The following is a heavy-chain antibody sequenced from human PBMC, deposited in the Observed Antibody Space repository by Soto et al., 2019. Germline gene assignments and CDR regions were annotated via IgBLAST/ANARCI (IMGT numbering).Heavy chain of an antibody. CDR1: GFTLSSYG. CDR3: ARVYYSNNWPLDY. D-gene: IGHD6-13*01. CDR2: IWYDGSNQ. J-gene: IGHJ4*02. Sequence: QVQLVESGGGVVQPGRSLRLSCAASGFTLSSYGIHWVRQAPGKGLEWVAVIWYDGSNQYHADSVKGRFTISRDNSKNTLYLQMNSLRAEDTAVYYCARVYYSNNWPLDYWGQGTLVIVSS. V-gene: IGHV3-33*01.